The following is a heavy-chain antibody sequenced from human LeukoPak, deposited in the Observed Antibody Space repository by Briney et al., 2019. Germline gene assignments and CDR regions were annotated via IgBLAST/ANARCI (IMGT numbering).Heavy chain of an antibody. CDR3: AKDRCSNGIGCYYYYMDV. CDR1: DA. CDR2: ISWNSDDV. V-gene: IGHV3-9*01. D-gene: IGHD2-8*01. J-gene: IGHJ6*03. Sequence: GGSLRLSCAASDAMHWVRQAPGKGLEWVSGISWNSDDVAYADSVKGRFSISRDSSKNILYLQMNSLRAEDTAVYYCAKDRCSNGIGCYYYYMDVWGKGTTVTISS.